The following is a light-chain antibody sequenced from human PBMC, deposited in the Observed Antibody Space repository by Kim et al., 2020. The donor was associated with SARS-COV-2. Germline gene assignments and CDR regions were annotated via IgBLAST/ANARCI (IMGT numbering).Light chain of an antibody. V-gene: IGLV1-47*01. CDR2: RNN. Sequence: QSVLTQPPSASGTPGQSVTISCSGSSSNIGNNFVHWYQQIPRTAPKLLIYRNNQRPSGVPDRFSGSKSGTSASLAISGLRSEDEADYFCAAWDDSLRGPVFGGGTQLTVL. CDR1: SSNIGNNF. CDR3: AAWDDSLRGPV. J-gene: IGLJ2*01.